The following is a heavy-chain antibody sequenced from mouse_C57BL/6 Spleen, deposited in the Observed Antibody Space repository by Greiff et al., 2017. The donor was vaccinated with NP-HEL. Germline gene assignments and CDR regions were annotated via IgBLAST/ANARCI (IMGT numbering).Heavy chain of an antibody. CDR1: GFTFSDYY. CDR2: ISNGGGST. V-gene: IGHV5-12*01. J-gene: IGHJ4*01. Sequence: EVKVVESGGALVQPGGSLKPSCAASGFTFSDYYMYWVRQTPEKRLEWVAYISNGGGSTYYPDTVKGRFTISRDNAKNTLYLQMSRLKSEDTAMYYCARHGGDYWGQGTSVTVSS. CDR3: ARHGGDY.